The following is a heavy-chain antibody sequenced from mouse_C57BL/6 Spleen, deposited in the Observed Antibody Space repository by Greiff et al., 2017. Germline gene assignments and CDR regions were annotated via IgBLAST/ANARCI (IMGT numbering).Heavy chain of an antibody. CDR3: ARIYYYAMDY. CDR1: GYAFSSYW. J-gene: IGHJ4*01. CDR2: IYPGDGDT. V-gene: IGHV1-80*01. Sequence: VKLMESGAELVKPGASVKISCKASGYAFSSYWMNWVKQRPGKGLEWIGQIYPGDGDTNYNGKFKGKATLTADKSSSTAYMQLSSLTSEDSAVYFCARIYYYAMDYWGQGTSVTVSS.